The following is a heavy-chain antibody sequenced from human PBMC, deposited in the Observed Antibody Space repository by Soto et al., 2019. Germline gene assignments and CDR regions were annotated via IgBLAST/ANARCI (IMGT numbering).Heavy chain of an antibody. V-gene: IGHV1-69*13. D-gene: IGHD3-10*01. CDR2: IIPIFGTA. CDR3: ARGSTVNYYGSGTFYYYYYYGMDV. Sequence: ASVKVSCKASVCTFSSYAISWVRQAPGRGLEWMGGIIPIFGTANYAQKFQGRVTITADESTSTAYMELSSLRSEDTAVYYCARGSTVNYYGSGTFYYYYYYGMDVWGQGTTVTVSS. J-gene: IGHJ6*02. CDR1: VCTFSSYA.